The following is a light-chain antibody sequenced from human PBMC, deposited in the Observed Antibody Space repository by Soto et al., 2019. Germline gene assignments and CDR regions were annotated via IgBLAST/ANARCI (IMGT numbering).Light chain of an antibody. V-gene: IGKV1-6*01. CDR1: QAIRDD. J-gene: IGKJ1*01. Sequence: IQMTQSPSSLSASVGDRVTITCRASQAIRDDLAGYQQKPGKAPNLLIYAASNLQSGVPSRFSGSGSGTDFTLTIRSLQPEDFATYYCLQDYTYPRTFGHGTKVDI. CDR2: AAS. CDR3: LQDYTYPRT.